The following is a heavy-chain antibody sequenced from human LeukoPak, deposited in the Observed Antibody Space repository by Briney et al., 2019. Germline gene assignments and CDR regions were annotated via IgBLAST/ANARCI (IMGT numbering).Heavy chain of an antibody. D-gene: IGHD3-3*01. Sequence: PGGSVRLSCAASGFTFSDYYMSWIRQAPGKGLEWVSYISRSGSTIYYADSVKGRFTISRDNAKNSLYLQMNSLRAEDTAVYYCARGLRGRIFGVVIPYYFDYWGQGTLVTVSS. CDR2: ISRSGSTI. J-gene: IGHJ4*02. CDR1: GFTFSDYY. CDR3: ARGLRGRIFGVVIPYYFDY. V-gene: IGHV3-11*04.